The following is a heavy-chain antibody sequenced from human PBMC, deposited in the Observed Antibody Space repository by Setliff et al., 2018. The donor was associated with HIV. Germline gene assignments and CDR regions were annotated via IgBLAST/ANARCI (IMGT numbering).Heavy chain of an antibody. CDR2: ISSSSTTI. Sequence: GGSLRLSCAASGFIFSTYSMNWVRQAPGKGLEWVSYISSSSTTIKYADSVKGRFTISRDNAKNTLYLQMNSLRVEDTAMYYCARVGDLGSTYYFDYWGQGTLVTVSS. J-gene: IGHJ4*02. CDR1: GFIFSTYS. V-gene: IGHV3-48*01. CDR3: ARVGDLGSTYYFDY. D-gene: IGHD1-26*01.